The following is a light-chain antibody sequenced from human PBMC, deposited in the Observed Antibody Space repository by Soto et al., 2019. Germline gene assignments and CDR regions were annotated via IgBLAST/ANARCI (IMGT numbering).Light chain of an antibody. Sequence: IQMTQSPSSLSASVGDRATITCQASQDISKNLNWYQQKPGKAPKLLIYDASSLQTGVPSRLSGSGSATHFTFTISSLQPEDVATYYCQQYDNLLPITFGQGTRLEIK. CDR1: QDISKN. CDR3: QQYDNLLPIT. V-gene: IGKV1-33*01. CDR2: DAS. J-gene: IGKJ5*01.